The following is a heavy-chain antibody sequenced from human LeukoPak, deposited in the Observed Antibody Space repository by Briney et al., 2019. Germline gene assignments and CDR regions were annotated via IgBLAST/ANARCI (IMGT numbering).Heavy chain of an antibody. J-gene: IGHJ3*02. Sequence: SETLSLTCAVYGGSFSGYYWSWIRQPPGKGLEWIGSIYYSGSTYYNPSLKSRVTISVDTSKNQFSLKLSSVTAADTAVYYCGSYINNAFDIWGQGTMVTVSS. V-gene: IGHV4-34*01. CDR2: IYYSGST. CDR1: GGSFSGYY. CDR3: GSYINNAFDI. D-gene: IGHD4-11*01.